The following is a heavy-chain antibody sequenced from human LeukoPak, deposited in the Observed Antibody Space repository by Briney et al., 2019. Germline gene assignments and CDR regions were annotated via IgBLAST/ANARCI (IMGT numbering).Heavy chain of an antibody. V-gene: IGHV3-13*01. CDR3: ARDQVVRGVMEPYYYYGMDV. J-gene: IGHJ6*02. D-gene: IGHD3-10*01. Sequence: GGSLRLSCAASGLTFSKYSMTWVRQATGKGLEWVSAIGTAGDTYYPGSVKGRFTISRENAKNSLYLQMNSLRAGDTAVYYCARDQVVRGVMEPYYYYGMDVWGQGTTVTVSS. CDR1: GLTFSKYS. CDR2: IGTAGDT.